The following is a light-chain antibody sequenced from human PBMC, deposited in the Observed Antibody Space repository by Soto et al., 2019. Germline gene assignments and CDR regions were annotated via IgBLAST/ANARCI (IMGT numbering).Light chain of an antibody. CDR2: GAS. CDR1: QSVSSSH. V-gene: IGKV3-20*01. J-gene: IGKJ1*01. Sequence: EIVLTQSPGTLSLSPGERATLSCRASQSVSSSHLAWYQQKPGQAPRLLIYGASSRATGIPDRFSGSGSGTDFTLTISRLEPEDFAVYYCQQYGNSPQTFGQGTKVEI. CDR3: QQYGNSPQT.